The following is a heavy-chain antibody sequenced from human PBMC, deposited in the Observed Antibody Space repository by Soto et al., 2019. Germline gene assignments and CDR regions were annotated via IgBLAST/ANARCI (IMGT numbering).Heavy chain of an antibody. V-gene: IGHV3-23*01. CDR1: GFTFSSFA. Sequence: EVQLLGSGGGLVQPGGSLRLSCAASGFTFSSFAMSWVRQAPGKGLEWVSSISGSGGSTYYADSVKGRFTSSRDNSKNTLYLQMNSLRAEDTAVYYCAKFPVAGTAYYFDYWGQGSLVTVSS. D-gene: IGHD6-19*01. CDR3: AKFPVAGTAYYFDY. J-gene: IGHJ4*02. CDR2: ISGSGGST.